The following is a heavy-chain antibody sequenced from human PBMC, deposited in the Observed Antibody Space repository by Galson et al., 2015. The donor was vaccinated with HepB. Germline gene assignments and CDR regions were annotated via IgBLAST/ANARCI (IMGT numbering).Heavy chain of an antibody. Sequence: QSGAEVKKPGESLRISCKGSGYSFTSYWISWVRQMPGKGLEWMGRIDPSDSYTDYSPSFQGHVTISADKSISTAYLQWSSLKASDTAMYYCARLGAAAGTIDAFDIWGQGTMVAVSS. CDR3: ARLGAAAGTIDAFDI. J-gene: IGHJ3*02. V-gene: IGHV5-10-1*01. CDR2: IDPSDSYT. CDR1: GYSFTSYW. D-gene: IGHD6-13*01.